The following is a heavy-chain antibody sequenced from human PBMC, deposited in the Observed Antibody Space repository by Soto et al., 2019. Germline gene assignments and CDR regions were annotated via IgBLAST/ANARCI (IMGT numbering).Heavy chain of an antibody. CDR2: IYWDDDK. V-gene: IGHV2-5*02. CDR1: GFSLSTSGVG. J-gene: IGHJ4*02. Sequence: QITLKESGPTLVKPTQTLTLTCTFSGFSLSTSGVGVGWIRQPPGKALEWLALIYWDDDKRYSPSPKSRLTITKDTSKNQVVLTVTNMDPVDTATYYCAHWMTTVNFDYWGQGSLVTVSS. CDR3: AHWMTTVNFDY. D-gene: IGHD4-17*01.